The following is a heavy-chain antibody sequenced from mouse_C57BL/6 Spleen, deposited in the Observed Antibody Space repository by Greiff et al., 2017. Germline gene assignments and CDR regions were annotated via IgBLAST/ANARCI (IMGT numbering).Heavy chain of an antibody. J-gene: IGHJ2*01. CDR1: GYTFTSYW. CDR3: ARRGSLYYFDY. CDR2: IDPSDSYT. D-gene: IGHD3-1*01. Sequence: VQLQQSGAELVMPGASVKLSCKASGYTFTSYWMHWVKQRPGQGLEWIGEIDPSDSYTNYNQKFKGKSTLTVDKSSSTAYMQLSSLTSEDSAVYYCARRGSLYYFDYWGQGTTLTVSS. V-gene: IGHV1-69*01.